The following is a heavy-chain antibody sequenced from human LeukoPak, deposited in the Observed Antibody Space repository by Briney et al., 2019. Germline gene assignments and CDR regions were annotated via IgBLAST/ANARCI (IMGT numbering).Heavy chain of an antibody. CDR1: GYTFTSYG. Sequence: ASVKVSCKASGYTFTSYGISWVRQAPGQGLDGMGWICAYNGNTNYAQKLQGRVTMTTDTSTSTAYMELRSLRSDDTAVYYCARDYPQQLTLFDYWGQGTLVTVSS. J-gene: IGHJ4*02. CDR3: ARDYPQQLTLFDY. V-gene: IGHV1-18*01. D-gene: IGHD6-13*01. CDR2: ICAYNGNT.